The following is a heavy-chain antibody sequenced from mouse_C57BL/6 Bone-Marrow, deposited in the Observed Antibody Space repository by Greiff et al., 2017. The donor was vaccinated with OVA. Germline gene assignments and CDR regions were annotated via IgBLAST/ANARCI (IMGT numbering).Heavy chain of an antibody. Sequence: VQLQQSGPELVKPGASVKMSCKASGYTFTDYNMHWVKQSHGKSLEWIGYINPNNGGTSYNQKFKGKATLTVNKSSSTAYMELRSLTSEESAVYYCASPFYDYDAGFAYWGQGTLVTVSA. J-gene: IGHJ3*01. D-gene: IGHD2-4*01. CDR1: GYTFTDYN. CDR2: INPNNGGT. CDR3: ASPFYDYDAGFAY. V-gene: IGHV1-22*01.